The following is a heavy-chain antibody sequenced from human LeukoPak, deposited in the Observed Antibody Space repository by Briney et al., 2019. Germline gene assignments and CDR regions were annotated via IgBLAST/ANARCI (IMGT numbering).Heavy chain of an antibody. CDR2: IRSKAYGGTT. J-gene: IGHJ6*03. CDR3: TRESSSGWAYYYYYMDV. D-gene: IGHD6-19*01. CDR1: GFTFGDYA. V-gene: IGHV3-49*03. Sequence: QSGGSLRLSCTASGFTFGDYAMSWCRQAPGKGLEWVGFIRSKAYGGTTEYAASVKGRFTISRDDSKSIAYLQMNSLKTEDTAVYYCTRESSSGWAYYYYYMDVWGKGTTVTVSS.